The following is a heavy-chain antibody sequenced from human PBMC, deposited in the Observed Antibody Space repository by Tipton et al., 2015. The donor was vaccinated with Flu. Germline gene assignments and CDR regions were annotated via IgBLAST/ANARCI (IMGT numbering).Heavy chain of an antibody. CDR1: GFTFSSYE. D-gene: IGHD7-27*01. J-gene: IGHJ4*02. CDR2: ISSSGSTI. Sequence: QLVQSGGGLVQPGGSLRLSCAASGFTFSSYEMNWVRQAPGKGLEWLSYISSSGSTISYADSVRGRFTISRDNAKKSLYLHLNSLRAEDTAVYYCASLTGDDYWGQGDLVTVSS. CDR3: ASLTGDDY. V-gene: IGHV3-48*03.